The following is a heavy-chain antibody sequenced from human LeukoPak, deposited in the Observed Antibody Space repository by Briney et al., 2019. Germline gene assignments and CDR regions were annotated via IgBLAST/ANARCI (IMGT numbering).Heavy chain of an antibody. CDR3: ARGPGRFLEWLPSRKNYFDY. V-gene: IGHV6-1*01. CDR2: TYYRSKWYN. J-gene: IGHJ4*02. Sequence: SQTLSLTCAISGDSVSSNSAAWDWIRQSPSRGLEWLGRTYYRSKWYNDYAVSVKSRITINPDTPKNQFSLKLSSVTAADTAVYYCARGPGRFLEWLPSRKNYFDYWGQGTLVTVSS. CDR1: GDSVSSNSAA. D-gene: IGHD3-3*01.